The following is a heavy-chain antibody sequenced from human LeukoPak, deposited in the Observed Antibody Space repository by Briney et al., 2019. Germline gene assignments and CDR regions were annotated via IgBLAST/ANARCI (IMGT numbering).Heavy chain of an antibody. Sequence: ASVKVSCKASGYTFTGYYMHWVRQAPGQGLEWMGWINPNSGGTNYAQKFQGRVTITADESTSTAYMELSSLRSEDTAVYYCAREAGGDWGQGTLVTVSS. D-gene: IGHD3-10*01. CDR2: INPNSGGT. J-gene: IGHJ4*02. CDR3: AREAGGD. V-gene: IGHV1-2*02. CDR1: GYTFTGYY.